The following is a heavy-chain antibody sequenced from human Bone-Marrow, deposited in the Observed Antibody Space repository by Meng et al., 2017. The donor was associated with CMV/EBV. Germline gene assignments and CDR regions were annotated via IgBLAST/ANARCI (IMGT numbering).Heavy chain of an antibody. CDR3: ARESEGGIDYYYYGMDV. CDR2: ISSSGSTI. Sequence: GESLKISCAASGFTFSNAWMSWVRQAPGKGLEWVSYISSSGSTIYYADSVKGRFTISRDNAKNSLYLQMNSLRAEDTAVYYCARESEGGIDYYYYGMDVWGQGTTVTVSS. V-gene: IGHV3-11*04. CDR1: GFTFSNAW. J-gene: IGHJ6*02. D-gene: IGHD1-26*01.